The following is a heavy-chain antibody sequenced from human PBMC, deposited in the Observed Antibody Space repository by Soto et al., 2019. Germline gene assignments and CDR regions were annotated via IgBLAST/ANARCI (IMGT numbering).Heavy chain of an antibody. CDR2: IYYSGST. CDR1: GGSISSSSYY. V-gene: IGHV4-39*01. Sequence: SETLSLTCTVSGGSISSSSYYWGWIRQPPGKGLEWIGSIYYSGSTCYNPSLKSRVTISVDTSKNQFSLKLSSVTAADTAVYYCARHVDLDYWGQGTLVTVSS. CDR3: ARHVDLDY. J-gene: IGHJ4*02.